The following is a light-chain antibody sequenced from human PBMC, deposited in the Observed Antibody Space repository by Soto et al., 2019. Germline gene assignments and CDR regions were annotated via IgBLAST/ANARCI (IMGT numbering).Light chain of an antibody. CDR3: QQYNSYPLT. CDR2: KAS. V-gene: IGKV1-5*03. CDR1: QSISSW. J-gene: IGKJ4*01. Sequence: DIQMTQSPSTLSASVGERVTITFRASQSISSWLAWYQQKPGKAPNLLIYKASSLESGVPSRFSGSGSGTEFTLTISSLQPDDFATYYCQQYNSYPLTFGGGTKVEIK.